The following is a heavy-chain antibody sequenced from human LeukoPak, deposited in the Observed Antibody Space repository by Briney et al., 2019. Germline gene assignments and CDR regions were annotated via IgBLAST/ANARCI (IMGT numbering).Heavy chain of an antibody. D-gene: IGHD2-2*01. CDR1: GYTFTSYY. V-gene: IGHV1-46*01. J-gene: IGHJ5*02. Sequence: ASVKVSCKESGYTFTSYYMHWVRQAPGQGLEWMGIINPSGGSTSYAQKFQGRVTMTRDTSTSTVYMELSSLRSEDTAVYYCARDWGVVVPAADQPYNWFDPWGQGTLVTVSS. CDR2: INPSGGST. CDR3: ARDWGVVVPAADQPYNWFDP.